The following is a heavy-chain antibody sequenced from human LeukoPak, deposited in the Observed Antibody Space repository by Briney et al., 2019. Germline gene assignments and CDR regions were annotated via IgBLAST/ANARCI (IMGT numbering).Heavy chain of an antibody. D-gene: IGHD2-21*01. CDR1: GFTVTSYY. V-gene: IGHV3-66*02. CDR3: ARADVIAIFDS. Sequence: PGGSLRLSCAASGFTVTSYYMNWVRQAPGEGLEWVSILYSGGSTYYADSVRGRFTISRDNSQNTLYLQMNSLREEDTGVYYCARADVIAIFDSWGQGTLVTVSS. CDR2: LYSGGST. J-gene: IGHJ5*01.